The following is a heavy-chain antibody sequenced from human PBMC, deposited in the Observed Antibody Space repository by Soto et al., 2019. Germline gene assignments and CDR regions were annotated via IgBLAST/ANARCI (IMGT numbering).Heavy chain of an antibody. V-gene: IGHV1-3*01. J-gene: IGHJ4*02. CDR1: GYTFTSYA. CDR2: INAGNGNT. CDR3: ARGGYSGYDSARLDY. D-gene: IGHD5-12*01. Sequence: ASVKVSCKASGYTFTSYAMHWVRQAPGQRLEWMGWINAGNGNTKYSQKFQGRVTITRDTSASTAYMELSSLRSEDTAVYYCARGGYSGYDSARLDYWGQGTLVTVSS.